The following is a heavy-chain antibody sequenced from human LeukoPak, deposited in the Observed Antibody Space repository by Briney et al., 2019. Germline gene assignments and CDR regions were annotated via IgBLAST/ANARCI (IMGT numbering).Heavy chain of an antibody. CDR3: ARRGSSSWAGWFDP. Sequence: GESLKISCKGSGYSFTTYWIGWVRQMPGKGLEWMGFVYPGDSDTIYSPSFRGQVIISADKSITTAYVQWSSLKASDTAMYYCARRGSSSWAGWFDPWGQGTLVTVSS. J-gene: IGHJ5*02. CDR2: VYPGDSDT. V-gene: IGHV5-51*01. D-gene: IGHD6-13*01. CDR1: GYSFTTYW.